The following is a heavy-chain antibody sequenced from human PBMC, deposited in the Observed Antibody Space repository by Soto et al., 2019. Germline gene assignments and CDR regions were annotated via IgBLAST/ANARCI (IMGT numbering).Heavy chain of an antibody. CDR3: AGITMIVVGVYGMDV. J-gene: IGHJ6*02. CDR2: FDPEDAEI. CDR1: GYTLTELS. V-gene: IGHV1-24*01. Sequence: GASVKVSCKVSGYTLTELSMHWVRQAPGKGLEWMGGFDPEDAEIIYAQKFQGRVTMTEDTSTDTAYMELSSLRSEDTAVYYCAGITMIVVGVYGMDVWGQGTTVTVSS. D-gene: IGHD3-22*01.